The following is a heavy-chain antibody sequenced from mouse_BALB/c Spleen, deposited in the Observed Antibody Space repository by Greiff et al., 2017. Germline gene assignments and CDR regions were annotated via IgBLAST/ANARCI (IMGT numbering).Heavy chain of an antibody. J-gene: IGHJ4*01. CDR1: GFSLTGYG. CDR2: IWGDGST. CDR3: ARDRELAMITTSYYAMDY. Sequence: VQRVESGPGLVAPSQSLSITCTVSGFSLTGYGVNWVRQPPGKGLEWLGMIWGDGSTDYNSALKSRLSISKDNSKSQVFLKMNSLQTDDTARYYCARDRELAMITTSYYAMDYWGQGTSVTVSS. D-gene: IGHD2-4*01. V-gene: IGHV2-6-7*01.